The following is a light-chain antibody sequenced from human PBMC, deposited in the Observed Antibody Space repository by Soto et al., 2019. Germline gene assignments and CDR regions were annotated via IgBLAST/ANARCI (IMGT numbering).Light chain of an antibody. CDR3: QQSYNTPQT. Sequence: DIEMTQSPSSLASSVGERVTITCRASQTISTYVNWYRQKPGPAPELLIYDASTLRSGVPSRFRGGGSGTDFTLTISSLQLEDFATYYCQQSYNTPQTFGQGTKVDIK. CDR1: QTISTY. V-gene: IGKV1-39*01. J-gene: IGKJ1*01. CDR2: DAS.